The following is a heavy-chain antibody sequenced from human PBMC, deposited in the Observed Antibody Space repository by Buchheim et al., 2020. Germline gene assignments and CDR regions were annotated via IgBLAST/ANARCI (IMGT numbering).Heavy chain of an antibody. Sequence: EVQLVETGGGLIQPGGSLRLSCTAFGFTVSGDYMSWVRQAPGRGLEWVSAIYGAGTTYYADSVRGRFTISTDISTNTVYLQMNTLRAEDTAVYYCARVPQIVGAPGTDYWGQGTL. CDR2: IYGAGTT. CDR3: ARVPQIVGAPGTDY. CDR1: GFTVSGDY. D-gene: IGHD1-26*01. V-gene: IGHV3-53*02. J-gene: IGHJ4*02.